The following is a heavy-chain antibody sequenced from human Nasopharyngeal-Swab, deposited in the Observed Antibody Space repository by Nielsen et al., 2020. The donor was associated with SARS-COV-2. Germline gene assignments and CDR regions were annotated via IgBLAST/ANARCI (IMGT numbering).Heavy chain of an antibody. V-gene: IGHV3-30*18. Sequence: GESLKISCAASGFTFSDHAIHWVRQAPGKGLEWVAVISYDETDQYYSGSVKGRFTISRDSSKKVVYLQMNSLRPEDTGLYYCAKVMFKYGSGVSSDGFDVWGQGTRVTVSS. CDR2: ISYDETDQ. CDR3: AKVMFKYGSGVSSDGFDV. J-gene: IGHJ3*01. CDR1: GFTFSDHA. D-gene: IGHD3-10*01.